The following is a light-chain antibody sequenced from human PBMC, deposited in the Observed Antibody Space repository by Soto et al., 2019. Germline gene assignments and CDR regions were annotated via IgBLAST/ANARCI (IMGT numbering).Light chain of an antibody. V-gene: IGKV1-12*01. CDR2: TAS. Sequence: DIQMTQSPTSLSTSGGDSITITCQASQDIDKYLYWYQQKPGKAPQLLIQTASTLVRETPSRFSGSGSGTDFLLTINNLQPEDFATYYCLQASTFLRTFGHGTKVDIK. CDR3: LQASTFLRT. CDR1: QDIDKY. J-gene: IGKJ1*01.